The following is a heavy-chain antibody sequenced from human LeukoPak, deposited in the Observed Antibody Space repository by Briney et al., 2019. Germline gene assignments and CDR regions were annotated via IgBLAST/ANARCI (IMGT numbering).Heavy chain of an antibody. CDR2: INHSGST. Sequence: SETLSLTCAVYGGSFSGYYWSWIRQPPGKGLEWIGEINHSGSTNYNPSLKSRVTISVDTSKNQFSLKLSSVTAADTAVYYCARVSNYGYYYYMDVWGKGTTVTVSS. CDR1: GGSFSGYY. V-gene: IGHV4-34*01. D-gene: IGHD4-11*01. J-gene: IGHJ6*03. CDR3: ARVSNYGYYYYMDV.